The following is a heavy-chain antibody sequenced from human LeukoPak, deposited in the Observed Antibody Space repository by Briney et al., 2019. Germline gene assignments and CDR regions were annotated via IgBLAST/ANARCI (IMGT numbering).Heavy chain of an antibody. Sequence: PSEALSLTCTVSGVSISSYYWGWIRQPPGKGLEWIGSIYYSGSTYYNPSLKSRVTISVDTSKNQFSLKLSSVTAADTAVYYCARRAVGSYYVDYWGQGTLVTVSS. V-gene: IGHV4-39*01. CDR3: ARRAVGSYYVDY. J-gene: IGHJ4*02. CDR1: GVSISSYY. CDR2: IYYSGST. D-gene: IGHD3-10*01.